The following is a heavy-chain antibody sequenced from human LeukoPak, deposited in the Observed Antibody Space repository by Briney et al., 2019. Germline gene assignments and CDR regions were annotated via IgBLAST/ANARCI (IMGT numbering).Heavy chain of an antibody. CDR3: AVWGAFDY. J-gene: IGHJ4*02. V-gene: IGHV3-21*01. Sequence: GGSLRLSCAASGFTFSSYSVNWARQAPGKGLEWVSFISSSSNYIYYADSVKGRFTISRDNAKNSLYLQMNSLRAEDTAVYYCAVWGAFDYWGQGTLVTVSS. CDR2: ISSSSNYI. D-gene: IGHD7-27*01. CDR1: GFTFSSYS.